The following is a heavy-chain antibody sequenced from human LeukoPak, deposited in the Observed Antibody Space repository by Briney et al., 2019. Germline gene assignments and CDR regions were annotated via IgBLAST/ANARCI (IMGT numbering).Heavy chain of an antibody. D-gene: IGHD4-17*01. J-gene: IGHJ4*02. CDR2: INNSGST. CDR3: ARVVNHGYSDY. Sequence: SETLSLTCAVYGGSFSGYYWSWIRQPPGKGLEWIGEINNSGSTNYKPSLQSRVTFFLDTSKNQFSLKRSSVSAADAAVYYCARVVNHGYSDYWGQGTLVTVSS. V-gene: IGHV4-34*01. CDR1: GGSFSGYY.